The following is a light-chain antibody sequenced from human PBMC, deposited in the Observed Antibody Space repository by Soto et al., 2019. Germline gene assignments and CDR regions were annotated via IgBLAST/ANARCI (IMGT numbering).Light chain of an antibody. Sequence: IQLTQSPSSLSASVGDRVTITCRASQDINNYLAWYQQQPGKAPKVLIYGASTLQSGVPSRFSGSGSGTDFTLTISSLQPEDFATYYCQQSYSTLTFGGGTKVEIK. CDR3: QQSYSTLT. CDR2: GAS. CDR1: QDINNY. V-gene: IGKV1-9*01. J-gene: IGKJ4*01.